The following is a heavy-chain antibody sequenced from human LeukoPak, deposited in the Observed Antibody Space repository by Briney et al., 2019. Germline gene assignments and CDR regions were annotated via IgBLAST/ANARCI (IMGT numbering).Heavy chain of an antibody. CDR2: IYPGDSDT. Sequence: GESLKISCETSGLTFSTSWIGWVRQLPGAGLEWVGAIYPGDSDTRYSPSFQGQVRISADKSARTAYLEWASLKASDTATYYCARQRAASGSINWFNPWGQGTLVTVSS. V-gene: IGHV5-51*01. D-gene: IGHD3-10*01. CDR1: GLTFSTSW. J-gene: IGHJ5*02. CDR3: ARQRAASGSINWFNP.